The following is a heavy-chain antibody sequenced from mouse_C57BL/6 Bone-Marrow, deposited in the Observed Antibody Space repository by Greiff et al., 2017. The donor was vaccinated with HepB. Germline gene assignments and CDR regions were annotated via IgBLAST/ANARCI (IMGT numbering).Heavy chain of an antibody. V-gene: IGHV7-1*01. CDR1: GFTFSDFY. J-gene: IGHJ4*01. Sequence: EVMLVESGGGLVQSGRSLRLSCATSGFTFSDFYMEWVRQAPGKGLEWIAASRNKANDYTTEYSASVKGRFIVSRDTSQSILYLQMNALRAEDTAIYYCARDAPYYDYYAMDYWGQGTSVTVSS. CDR2: SRNKANDYTT. D-gene: IGHD1-1*02. CDR3: ARDAPYYDYYAMDY.